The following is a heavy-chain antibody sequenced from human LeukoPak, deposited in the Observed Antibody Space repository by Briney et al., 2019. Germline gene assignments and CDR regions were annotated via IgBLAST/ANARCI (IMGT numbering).Heavy chain of an antibody. V-gene: IGHV1-69*04. CDR3: ARVGGHYYDSSLFDY. CDR1: GGTFISYA. Sequence: GASVKVSCKASGGTFISYAISWVRQAPGQGPEWMGRIIPIFGIANYAQKFQGRVTITADKSTSTAYMELSSLRSEDTAVYYCARVGGHYYDSSLFDYWGQGTLVTVSS. J-gene: IGHJ4*02. D-gene: IGHD3-22*01. CDR2: IIPIFGIA.